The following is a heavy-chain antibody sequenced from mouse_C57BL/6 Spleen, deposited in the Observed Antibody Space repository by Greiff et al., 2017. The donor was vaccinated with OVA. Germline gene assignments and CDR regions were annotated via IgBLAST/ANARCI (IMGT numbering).Heavy chain of an antibody. CDR2: IDPNSGGT. CDR3: ARLDGYYGDAMDY. CDR1: GYTFTSYW. V-gene: IGHV1-72*01. Sequence: QVQLKQPGAELVKPGASVKLSCKASGYTFTSYWMHWVKQRPGRGLEWIGRIDPNSGGTKYNEKFKSKATLTVDKPSSTAYMQLSSLTSEDSAVYYCARLDGYYGDAMDYWGQGTSVTVSS. D-gene: IGHD2-3*01. J-gene: IGHJ4*01.